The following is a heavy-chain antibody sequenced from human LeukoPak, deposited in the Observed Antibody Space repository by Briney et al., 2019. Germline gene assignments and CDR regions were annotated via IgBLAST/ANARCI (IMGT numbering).Heavy chain of an antibody. D-gene: IGHD6-13*01. CDR2: IKKDGREK. CDR1: QLTFSNYC. J-gene: IGHJ4*02. Sequence: GGALRLSCAGSQLTFSNYCMTWVRQGPGKGLEWVGTIKKDGREKYYVDSVKGRLTIPSDNADHSLYLHMNNLRAEDTAVYYCTRGGRSTSYYWEYWGQGTLVTVSS. CDR3: TRGGRSTSYYWEY. V-gene: IGHV3-7*01.